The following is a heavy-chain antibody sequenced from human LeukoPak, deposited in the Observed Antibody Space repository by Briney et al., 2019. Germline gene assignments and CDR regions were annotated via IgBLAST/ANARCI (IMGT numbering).Heavy chain of an antibody. CDR2: MYSSGSI. J-gene: IGHJ4*02. Sequence: SETLSLTCTVSGGSISSYYWTWIRQPPGKGLEWIGYMYSSGSINYHPSLKSRVTISIDMSKNQFSLRLSAMTAADTAVYYCARGGSGRNYPYFDYWGLGTLVTVSS. D-gene: IGHD3-10*01. V-gene: IGHV4-59*01. CDR1: GGSISSYY. CDR3: ARGGSGRNYPYFDY.